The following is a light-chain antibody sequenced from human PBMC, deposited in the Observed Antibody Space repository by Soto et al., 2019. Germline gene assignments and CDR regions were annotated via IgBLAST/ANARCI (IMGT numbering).Light chain of an antibody. V-gene: IGLV2-8*01. CDR3: SSFAGGGNPVL. CDR1: SSDGGGYNY. J-gene: IGLJ2*01. Sequence: QSALTQPPSASGSLGQSVTISCTGTSSDGGGYNYVSWHQQHPGKAPKVMIYEVTKRPPGVPDRFSGSKSGNTASLTVSGPRAEDEADYYCSSFAGGGNPVLLGGGTKLTVL. CDR2: EVT.